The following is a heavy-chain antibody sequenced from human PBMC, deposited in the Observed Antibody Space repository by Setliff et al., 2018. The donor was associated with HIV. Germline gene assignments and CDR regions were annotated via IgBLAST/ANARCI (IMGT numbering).Heavy chain of an antibody. J-gene: IGHJ4*02. CDR3: ARLGRAIDRGGYSLRFDY. D-gene: IGHD3-22*01. V-gene: IGHV4-4*09. CDR2: IFASGDT. Sequence: PSETLSLTCTVSGDSISSYSWNWIRQSPGGGLEWIGFIFASGDTKYNPSLQSRVSMSIDTSKNQFSLRLRSVTAADTALYYCARLGRAIDRGGYSLRFDYWGQGTLVTVS. CDR1: GDSISSYS.